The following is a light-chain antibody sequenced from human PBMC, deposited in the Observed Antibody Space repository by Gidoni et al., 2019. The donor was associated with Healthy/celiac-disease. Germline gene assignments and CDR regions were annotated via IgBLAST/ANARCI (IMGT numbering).Light chain of an antibody. CDR2: AVR. V-gene: IGLV2-14*03. J-gene: IGLJ2*01. Sequence: QSAPTQPASVSGSPGQSITISCTGTSSDVGGYNYVSWYQQPPGKAPKLMIYAVRNRPSGVSHRFSGAKSGNTASLTISGLQAEDEADYYCSSYTSSSTVVFGGGTKLTVL. CDR1: SSDVGGYNY. CDR3: SSYTSSSTVV.